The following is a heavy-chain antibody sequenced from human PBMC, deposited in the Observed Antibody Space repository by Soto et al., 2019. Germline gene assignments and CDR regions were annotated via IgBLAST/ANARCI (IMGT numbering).Heavy chain of an antibody. V-gene: IGHV1-3*01. J-gene: IGHJ4*02. CDR2: INAGNGNT. Sequence: QVQLVQSGAEVKKPGASVKVSCKASGYTFTSYAMHWVRQAPGQRLEWMGWINAGNGNTKYSQKFQRRVTITRDTSARTAYMELTSLRSEDTAVYYCARDLGGWPDYWGQGTLVTVSS. CDR1: GYTFTSYA. CDR3: ARDLGGWPDY. D-gene: IGHD2-15*01.